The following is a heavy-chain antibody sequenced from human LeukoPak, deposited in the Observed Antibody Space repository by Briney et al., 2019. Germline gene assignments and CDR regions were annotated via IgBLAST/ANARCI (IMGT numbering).Heavy chain of an antibody. V-gene: IGHV3-53*01. CDR2: FYSPGST. J-gene: IGHJ4*02. Sequence: GGSLRLSCAASGFTVTTKSMAWVRQAPGRGLEWVSVFYSPGSTYYADSVHGRFTISRDNSKNMVFLQMISLRAEDTAVYYCAKDRKVYGGTYGDHDYWGQGTLVTVSS. CDR1: GFTVTTKS. CDR3: AKDRKVYGGTYGDHDY. D-gene: IGHD4-17*01.